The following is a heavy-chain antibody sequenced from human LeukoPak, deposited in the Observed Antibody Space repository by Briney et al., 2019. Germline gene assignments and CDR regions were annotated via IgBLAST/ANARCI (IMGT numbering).Heavy chain of an antibody. V-gene: IGHV2-70*04. D-gene: IGHD3-10*01. J-gene: IGHJ4*02. Sequence: SGPALVKPTQTLTLTCTFSGFSLRTRGMRVSWIRQSPGKALEWLARIDWDDNKLYSTSLKTRLTISKDTSKNQVVLTMTNMDPVDTATYYCARSGSYYGGYFDYWGQGTQVTVSS. CDR3: ARSGSYYGGYFDY. CDR2: IDWDDNK. CDR1: GFSLRTRGMR.